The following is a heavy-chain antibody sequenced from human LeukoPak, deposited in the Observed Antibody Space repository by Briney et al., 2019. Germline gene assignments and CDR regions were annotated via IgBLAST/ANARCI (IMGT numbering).Heavy chain of an antibody. J-gene: IGHJ4*02. V-gene: IGHV3-23*01. Sequence: GGSLRLSCAASGIIFSNYWMHWVRQAPGKGLEWVSAISGSGGSTYYADSVKGRFTISRDKSKSTLYLQMNSLRAEDTAVYYCATYRQVLLPFESWGQGTLVTVSS. CDR2: ISGSGGST. D-gene: IGHD2-8*02. CDR3: ATYRQVLLPFES. CDR1: GIIFSNYW.